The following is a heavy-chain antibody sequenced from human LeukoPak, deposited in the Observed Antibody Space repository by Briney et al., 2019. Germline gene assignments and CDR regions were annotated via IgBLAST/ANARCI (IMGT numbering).Heavy chain of an antibody. V-gene: IGHV3-48*01. CDR3: ARDSTNYVWGSYRLEPYFDY. J-gene: IGHJ4*02. CDR2: ISSSSSAI. D-gene: IGHD3-16*02. CDR1: GFTFSSYI. Sequence: GGSLRLSCAASGFTFSSYIMNWVRQAPGKGLEWGSYISSSSSAIYYADSVNGRFTISRDNAKNSLYLQMNSLRAEDTAVYYCARDSTNYVWGSYRLEPYFDYWGQGTLVIVSS.